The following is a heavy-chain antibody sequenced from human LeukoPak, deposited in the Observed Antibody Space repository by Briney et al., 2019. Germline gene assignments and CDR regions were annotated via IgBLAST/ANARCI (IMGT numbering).Heavy chain of an antibody. CDR2: IYYSGTT. CDR3: ARVNYYDNSGSPA. V-gene: IGHV4-30-4*08. D-gene: IGHD3-22*01. CDR1: GGSVSSGDYY. Sequence: NPSETLSLTCTVSGGSVSSGDYYWSWIRQPPGKGLEWIGYIYYSGTTFYNPSLKSRVSISVDTSKNQFSLKLTSVTAADTAVYYCARVNYYDNSGSPAWGQGTLVTVSS. J-gene: IGHJ5*02.